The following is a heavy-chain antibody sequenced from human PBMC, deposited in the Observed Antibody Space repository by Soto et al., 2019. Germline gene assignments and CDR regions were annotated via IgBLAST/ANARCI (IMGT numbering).Heavy chain of an antibody. Sequence: ASVKVSCKASGYTFTSYGISWVRQAPGQGLEWMGWISAYNGNTNYAQKLQCRVTMTTDTSTSTAYMELRSLRSDDTAVYYCARELGYDFWSGYYGYYYGMDVWGQGTTVTVSS. V-gene: IGHV1-18*01. J-gene: IGHJ6*02. D-gene: IGHD3-3*01. CDR3: ARELGYDFWSGYYGYYYGMDV. CDR1: GYTFTSYG. CDR2: ISAYNGNT.